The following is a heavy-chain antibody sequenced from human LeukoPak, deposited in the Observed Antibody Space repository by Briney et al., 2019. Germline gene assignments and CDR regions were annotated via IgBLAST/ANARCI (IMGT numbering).Heavy chain of an antibody. D-gene: IGHD3-10*01. J-gene: IGHJ3*02. CDR1: GFTFSSYE. V-gene: IGHV3-48*03. CDR2: ISSSGSTI. Sequence: GGSLRLSCEASGFTFSSYEMNWVRQAPGKGLEWVSYISSSGSTIYYADSVKGRFTISRDNAKNSLYLQMNSLRAEDTAVYYCARDFGDDAFDIWGQGTMVTVSS. CDR3: ARDFGDDAFDI.